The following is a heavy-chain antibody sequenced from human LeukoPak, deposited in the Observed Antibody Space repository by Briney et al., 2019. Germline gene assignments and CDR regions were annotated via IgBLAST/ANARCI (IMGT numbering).Heavy chain of an antibody. CDR3: ARDTYCGGDCQYYFDY. CDR2: ISSSSSTI. D-gene: IGHD2-21*01. V-gene: IGHV3-48*01. J-gene: IGHJ4*02. CDR1: GFTFSSYS. Sequence: PGGSLRLSCAASGFTFSSYSMNWVRQAPGKGLEWVSYISSSSSTIYYADSVKGRFTISRDNAKNSLYLQMNSLRAEDTAVYYCARDTYCGGDCQYYFDYWGQGTLVTVSS.